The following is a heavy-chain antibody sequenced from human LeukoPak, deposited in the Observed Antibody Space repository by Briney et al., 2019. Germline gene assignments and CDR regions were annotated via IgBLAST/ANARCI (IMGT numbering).Heavy chain of an antibody. Sequence: ASVKVSCKASGYTFTGYYMHWVRQAPGQGLEWMGWINPNSGGTNYAQKFQGRVTMTRDTSISTAYMELSRLRSDDTAVYYCAKGQDSSGYYLSFDYWGQGTLVTVSS. CDR3: AKGQDSSGYYLSFDY. D-gene: IGHD3-22*01. J-gene: IGHJ4*02. CDR1: GYTFTGYY. CDR2: INPNSGGT. V-gene: IGHV1-2*02.